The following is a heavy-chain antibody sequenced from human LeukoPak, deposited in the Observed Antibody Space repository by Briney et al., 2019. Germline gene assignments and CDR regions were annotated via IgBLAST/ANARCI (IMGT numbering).Heavy chain of an antibody. Sequence: PGGSLRLSCAASGFTFSSYAMHWVRQAPGKGLEWVAVISYDGSNKYYADSAKGRFTISRDNSKNTLYLQMNSLRAEDTAVYYCAKVNSAFISSGFFPSDYWGQGTLVTVSS. J-gene: IGHJ4*02. CDR3: AKVNSAFISSGFFPSDY. D-gene: IGHD6-19*01. CDR1: GFTFSSYA. CDR2: ISYDGSNK. V-gene: IGHV3-30-3*01.